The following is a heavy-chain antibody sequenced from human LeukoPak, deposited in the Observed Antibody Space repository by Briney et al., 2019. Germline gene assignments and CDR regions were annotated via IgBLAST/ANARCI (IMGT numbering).Heavy chain of an antibody. CDR3: ARDPPYYYDSSGYYYAIFDY. Sequence: GALVKVSCKASGYTFTSYGISWVRQAPGQGLEWMGWISAYNGNTNYAQKLQGRVTMTTDTSTSTAYMELRSLRSDDTAVYYCARDPPYYYDSSGYYYAIFDYWGQGTLVTVSS. J-gene: IGHJ4*02. V-gene: IGHV1-18*01. CDR2: ISAYNGNT. CDR1: GYTFTSYG. D-gene: IGHD3-22*01.